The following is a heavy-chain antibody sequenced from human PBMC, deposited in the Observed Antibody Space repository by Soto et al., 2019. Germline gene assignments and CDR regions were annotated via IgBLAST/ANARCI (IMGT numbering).Heavy chain of an antibody. D-gene: IGHD3-10*01. Sequence: QLQLQESGPGLVKPSETLSLTCTVSGGSISSSSYYWGWIRQPPGKGLEWIGSIYYSGSTYYNPSLKSRVTISVDTSKNQFSLKLSSVTAADTAVYYCARHNYGSGSYCTALIDYWGQGTLVTVSS. CDR1: GGSISSSSYY. CDR2: IYYSGST. J-gene: IGHJ4*02. V-gene: IGHV4-39*01. CDR3: ARHNYGSGSYCTALIDY.